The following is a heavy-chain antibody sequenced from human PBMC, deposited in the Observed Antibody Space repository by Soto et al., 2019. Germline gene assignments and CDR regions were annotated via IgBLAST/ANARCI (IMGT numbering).Heavy chain of an antibody. D-gene: IGHD3-10*01. V-gene: IGHV3-21*03. Sequence: GGSLRLSCAASGFTFSSYSMNWVRQAPGKGLEWVSSISSSSSYIYYADSVKGRFTISRDDSKNTLYLQMNSLKTEDTAVYYCTTAPMVRGVIGYYYYYYMDVWGKGTTVTVSS. CDR3: TTAPMVRGVIGYYYYYYMDV. CDR1: GFTFSSYS. J-gene: IGHJ6*03. CDR2: ISSSSSYI.